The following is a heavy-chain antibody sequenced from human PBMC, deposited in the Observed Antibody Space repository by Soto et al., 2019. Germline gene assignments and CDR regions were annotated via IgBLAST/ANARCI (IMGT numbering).Heavy chain of an antibody. CDR1: GFSISNYA. CDR2: VSYDGSNT. D-gene: IGHD1-1*01. Sequence: QVQLVESGGGVVQPGRSLRLSCAVSGFSISNYAMHWVRQAPGKGLEWVAIVSYDGSNTHYTDSVKGRFSISREKSMNTLYLQMNSLRAEDTAIYYCARGGTVNGFDIWGQGTMVTVSS. J-gene: IGHJ3*02. CDR3: ARGGTVNGFDI. V-gene: IGHV3-30-3*01.